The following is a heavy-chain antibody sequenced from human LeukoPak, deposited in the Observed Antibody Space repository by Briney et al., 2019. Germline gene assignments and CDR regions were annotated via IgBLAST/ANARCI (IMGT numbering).Heavy chain of an antibody. CDR1: GGSISSNNW. CDR3: ARAEPRGSIWYPY. V-gene: IGHV4-4*02. CDR2: IFHSGST. D-gene: IGHD6-13*01. J-gene: IGHJ4*02. Sequence: KPSETLSLTCAVSGGSISSNNWWSWVRQPPGKGLEWIGEIFHSGSTNYNPSLKSRVTISVDKSKNQFSLKLNSVTDADTAVYYCARAEPRGSIWYPYWGQGTLVTVSS.